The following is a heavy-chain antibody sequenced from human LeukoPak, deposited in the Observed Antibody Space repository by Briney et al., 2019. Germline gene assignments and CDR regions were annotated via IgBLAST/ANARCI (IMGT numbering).Heavy chain of an antibody. D-gene: IGHD1-26*01. CDR1: GYTFTSYC. CDR2: INPSSGST. Sequence: ASVKVSCKASGYTFTSYCMHWVRQAPGQGLEWMGRINPSSGSTSYAQKFQGRVTMTKDTSTSTAYMELSSMRSEDTAVYYCARAKRYSGSYYHWFDPWGQGTLVTVSS. CDR3: ARAKRYSGSYYHWFDP. V-gene: IGHV1-46*01. J-gene: IGHJ5*02.